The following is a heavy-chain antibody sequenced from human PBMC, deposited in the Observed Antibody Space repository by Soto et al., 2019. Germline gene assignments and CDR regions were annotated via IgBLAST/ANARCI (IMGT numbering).Heavy chain of an antibody. CDR1: GADINTYS. CDR2: IYTSASI. Sequence: SETLSLTCSVSGADINTYSWTWIRQPAGKGLEWIGRIYTSASINYNPSLKGRVTLSVDTSTNQVSLRLASVTAADTAIYYCARDREAGYHFYYGMDVWGQGTTVTVSS. D-gene: IGHD6-19*01. CDR3: ARDREAGYHFYYGMDV. J-gene: IGHJ6*02. V-gene: IGHV4-4*07.